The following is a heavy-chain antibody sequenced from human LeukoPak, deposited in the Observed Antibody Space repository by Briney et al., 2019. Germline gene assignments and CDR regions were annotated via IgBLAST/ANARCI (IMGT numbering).Heavy chain of an antibody. Sequence: ASVKVSCKASGYSFTSYAICWLRQAPGQGLEWMGWVSRYNGDTKYAQKVQGRVTMTTDTSTSTAYMDLRNLRSDDTAVYYCARDYIAPYSSGWYPDYWGQGTLVTVSS. CDR3: ARDYIAPYSSGWYPDY. D-gene: IGHD6-19*01. V-gene: IGHV1-18*04. CDR1: GYSFTSYA. J-gene: IGHJ4*02. CDR2: VSRYNGDT.